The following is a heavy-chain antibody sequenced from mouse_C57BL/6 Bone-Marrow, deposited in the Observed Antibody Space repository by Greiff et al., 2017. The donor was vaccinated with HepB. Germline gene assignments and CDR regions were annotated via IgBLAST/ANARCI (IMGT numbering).Heavy chain of an antibody. Sequence: VQLQQSGPELVKPGASVKISCKASGYSFTGYYMNWVKQSPEKSLEWIGEINPSTGGTTYNQKFKAKATLTVDKASSTAYMQLKSLPSEDSAVYYCAREEWAMDYWGQGTSVTVSS. CDR2: INPSTGGT. J-gene: IGHJ4*01. CDR1: GYSFTGYY. D-gene: IGHD1-3*01. V-gene: IGHV1-42*01. CDR3: AREEWAMDY.